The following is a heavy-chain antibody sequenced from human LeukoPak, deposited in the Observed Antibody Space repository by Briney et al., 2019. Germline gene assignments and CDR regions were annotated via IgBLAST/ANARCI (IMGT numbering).Heavy chain of an antibody. J-gene: IGHJ3*02. D-gene: IGHD3-10*01. Sequence: SETLSLTCAVSGGSISSSNWWSWVRQPPGKGLEWIGEIYHSGSTNYNPSLKSRVTISVDKSKNQFSLKLSSVTAADTAVYYCARDPGSGPSDAFDIWGQGTMVTVSS. V-gene: IGHV4-4*02. CDR2: IYHSGST. CDR3: ARDPGSGPSDAFDI. CDR1: GGSISSSNW.